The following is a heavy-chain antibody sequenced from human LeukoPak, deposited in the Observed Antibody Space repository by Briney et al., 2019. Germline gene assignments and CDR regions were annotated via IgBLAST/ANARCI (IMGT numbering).Heavy chain of an antibody. CDR1: EFSISTYG. V-gene: IGHV3-33*08. J-gene: IGHJ6*02. CDR3: ARALRANTYYYGMDV. CDR2: IWYDGSRT. Sequence: GGSLRLSCAASEFSISTYGMHWVRQAPGKGLEWAAVIWYDGSRTYYADSVKGRCTISRDNSMNTLYLQMNRLRAEDTAIYYCARALRANTYYYGMDVWGQGTTATVSS.